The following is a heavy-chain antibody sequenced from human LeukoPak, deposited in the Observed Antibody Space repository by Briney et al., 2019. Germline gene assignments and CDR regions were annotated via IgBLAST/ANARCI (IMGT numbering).Heavy chain of an antibody. CDR3: ARDPRGDITGTTFDR. Sequence: PSKTLSLTCTLSGGSITSGRYYWTWIRQHPQRGLEWIGYVSYSGSTNYNSSLKSRLTISADTSKNQFYLRLTSVTAADTAVYYCARDPRGDITGTTFDRWGQGTLVTVSS. J-gene: IGHJ5*02. D-gene: IGHD1-20*01. CDR2: VSYSGST. V-gene: IGHV4-31*03. CDR1: GGSITSGRYY.